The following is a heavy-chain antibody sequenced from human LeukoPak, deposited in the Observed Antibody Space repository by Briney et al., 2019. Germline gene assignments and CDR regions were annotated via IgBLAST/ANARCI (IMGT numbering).Heavy chain of an antibody. CDR1: GGSFSGYY. D-gene: IGHD3-10*01. Sequence: SEILSLTCAVYGGSFSGYYWSWIRQPPGKGLEWIGEINHSGSTNYNPSLKSRVTISVDTSKNQFSLKLSSVTAADTAVYYCASLMGFDPWGQGTLVTVSS. CDR2: INHSGST. J-gene: IGHJ5*02. V-gene: IGHV4-34*01. CDR3: ASLMGFDP.